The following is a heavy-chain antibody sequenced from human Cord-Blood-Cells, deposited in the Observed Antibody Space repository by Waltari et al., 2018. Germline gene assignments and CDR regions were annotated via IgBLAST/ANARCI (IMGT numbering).Heavy chain of an antibody. V-gene: IGHV4-39*01. CDR1: GGSISSSSYY. D-gene: IGHD1-26*01. J-gene: IGHJ4*02. CDR2: IYYSGST. CDR3: ARATISGSYFDY. Sequence: QLQLQESGPGLVKPSETLSLTCTVSGGSISSSSYYWGWIRQPPGKGLEWIGSIYYSGSTYYNPSLKSRVTISVDTSKNQFSLKLCSVTAADTAVYYCARATISGSYFDYWGQGTLVTVSS.